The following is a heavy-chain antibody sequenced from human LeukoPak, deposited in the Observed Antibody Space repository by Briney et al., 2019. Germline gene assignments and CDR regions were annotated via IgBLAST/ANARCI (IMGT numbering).Heavy chain of an antibody. CDR2: IYYSGST. V-gene: IGHV4-59*07. CDR3: AGSRGGGLSMDFDY. Sequence: PWDTLSLTCTVSGGPLSSYYWSWIRQPPGRGLEWGGYIYYSGSTNYNPSLKGRVTISVDTSKNQFSLKLSSVTAADTAVYDCAGSRGGGLSMDFDYWGQGTLVTVSS. CDR1: GGPLSSYY. J-gene: IGHJ4*02. D-gene: IGHD3-10*01.